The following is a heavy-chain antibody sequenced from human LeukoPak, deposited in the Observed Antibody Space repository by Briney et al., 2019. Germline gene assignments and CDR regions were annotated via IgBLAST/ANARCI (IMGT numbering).Heavy chain of an antibody. J-gene: IGHJ4*02. D-gene: IGHD2-2*01. Sequence: GGSLRLSCAASGFTFNNYGMHWVRQAPGKGLEWVAVISYDGRNIHYPDSVKGRFSISRDISTDTLWLQMDSLRTEDTAVYYCAKGPLRGTAAAIDYWGQGTLVTVSS. CDR2: ISYDGRNI. CDR1: GFTFNNYG. CDR3: AKGPLRGTAAAIDY. V-gene: IGHV3-30*18.